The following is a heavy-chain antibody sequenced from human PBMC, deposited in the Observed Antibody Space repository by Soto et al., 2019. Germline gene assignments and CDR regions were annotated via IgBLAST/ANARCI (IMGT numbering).Heavy chain of an antibody. CDR1: GFTFSSHV. Sequence: EVQVLESGGGLVQPGGSLRLSCVASGFTFSSHVMSWVRQAPGKGLEWVSGMSVGGGSTYYADSAKGRFTISRDNSKNTLNLQMNSLRAEDTAIYYCAKGRGDYWGQGTLVTVSS. V-gene: IGHV3-23*01. J-gene: IGHJ4*02. CDR2: MSVGGGST. CDR3: AKGRGDY. D-gene: IGHD3-10*01.